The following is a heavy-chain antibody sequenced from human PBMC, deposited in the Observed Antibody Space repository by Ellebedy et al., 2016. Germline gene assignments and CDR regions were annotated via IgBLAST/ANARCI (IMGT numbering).Heavy chain of an antibody. D-gene: IGHD5-18*01. V-gene: IGHV3-30*18. CDR3: AKVRSPDFYYSYDLDV. CDR2: ISDDGTDE. J-gene: IGHJ6*02. Sequence: GGSLRLXXAASGFLFSRYGIHWVRQAPGKGLEWVASISDDGTDETYGDSVKGRFSISRDNSKNRVYLHMSSLRVEDTAVYSCAKVRSPDFYYSYDLDVWGQGTMVTVSS. CDR1: GFLFSRYG.